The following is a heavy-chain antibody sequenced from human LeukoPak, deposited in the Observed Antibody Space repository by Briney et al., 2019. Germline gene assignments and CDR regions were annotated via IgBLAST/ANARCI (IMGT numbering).Heavy chain of an antibody. V-gene: IGHV3-30*04. D-gene: IGHD3-3*01. Sequence: GGSLRLSCAASGFTFSSYAMHWVRQAPGKGLEWVAVISYDGSNKYYADSVKGRSTISRDNSKNTLYLQMNSLRAEDTAVYYCARDIWWSGYSLDYWGQGTLVTVSS. CDR3: ARDIWWSGYSLDY. CDR1: GFTFSSYA. CDR2: ISYDGSNK. J-gene: IGHJ4*02.